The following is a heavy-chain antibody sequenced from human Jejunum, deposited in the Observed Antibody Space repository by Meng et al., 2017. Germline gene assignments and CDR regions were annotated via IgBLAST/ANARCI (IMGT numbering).Heavy chain of an antibody. D-gene: IGHD6-19*01. CDR1: GGSDRGSY. CDR2: IFSTTGTA. Sequence: GSLRLSCTVSGGSDRGSYWSWIRQPAGKGLEWIGRIFSTTGTADYNPSLKSRVTMSVDTSKKQFYLSLTAVTAADTAIYFCVRVLSSGWLFDPWGQGIRVTVSS. V-gene: IGHV4-4*07. CDR3: VRVLSSGWLFDP. J-gene: IGHJ5*02.